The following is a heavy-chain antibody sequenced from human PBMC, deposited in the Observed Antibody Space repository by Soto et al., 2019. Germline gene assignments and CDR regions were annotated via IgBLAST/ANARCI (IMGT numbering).Heavy chain of an antibody. CDR3: ASPPRSSSWYDYFQH. V-gene: IGHV3-30-3*01. D-gene: IGHD6-13*01. J-gene: IGHJ1*01. CDR2: ISYDGSNK. Sequence: GGSLRLSCAASGFTFSSYAMHWVRQAPGKGLGWVAVISYDGSNKYYADSVKGRFTISRDNSKNTLYLQINSLRAEDTAVYYCASPPRSSSWYDYFQHWGQGTLVTVSS. CDR1: GFTFSSYA.